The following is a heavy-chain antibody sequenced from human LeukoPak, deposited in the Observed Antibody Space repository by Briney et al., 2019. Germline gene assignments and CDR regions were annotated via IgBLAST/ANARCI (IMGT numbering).Heavy chain of an antibody. D-gene: IGHD6-13*01. CDR3: ARGIAAASERALDI. V-gene: IGHV4-59*10. Sequence: SETLSLTCVVYGESFSSYYWSWIRQPAGKGLEWIGRIYSSGSTDYNPSLRSRVTMSVDTSKNHFSLKLSSVTAADTAVYYCARGIAAASERALDIRGQGTMVTVSS. J-gene: IGHJ3*02. CDR2: IYSSGST. CDR1: GESFSSYY.